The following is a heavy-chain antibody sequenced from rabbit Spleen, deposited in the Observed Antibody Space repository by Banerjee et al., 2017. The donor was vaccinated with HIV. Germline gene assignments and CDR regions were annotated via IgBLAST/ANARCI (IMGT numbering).Heavy chain of an antibody. V-gene: IGHV1S45*01. CDR3: ARLPGVWALDL. CDR2: IDPIFGST. J-gene: IGHJ4*01. CDR1: GFTISGYW. Sequence: QEQLEESGGRLVQPGGSLTLSCKAFGFTISGYWMNWVRQAPGKGLEWIGYIDPIFGSTYYASWAKGRFTISKTSSTTVTLQMTSLTAADTATYFCARLPGVWALDLWGPGTLVTVS. D-gene: IGHD4-1*01.